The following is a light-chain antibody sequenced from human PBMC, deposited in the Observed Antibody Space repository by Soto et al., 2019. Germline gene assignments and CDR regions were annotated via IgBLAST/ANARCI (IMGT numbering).Light chain of an antibody. CDR1: QGIGSW. CDR2: DAS. CDR3: QQANSVPHT. J-gene: IGKJ4*01. Sequence: DIQMTQSPSSVSASVGDRVTITCRASQGIGSWLAWYQQKPGKAPNLLIYDASKLHSGVPSRFSGSGSGTDFSLTISSLQPEDFATYYCQQANSVPHTFGGGTKVEI. V-gene: IGKV1-12*01.